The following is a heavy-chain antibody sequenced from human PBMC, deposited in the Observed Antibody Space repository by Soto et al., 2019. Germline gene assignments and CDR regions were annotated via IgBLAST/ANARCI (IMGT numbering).Heavy chain of an antibody. CDR3: ARVYSSSFSVFYYGMDV. CDR2: IYYSGST. Sequence: SENLSLTCTVSGGSTSSYYWSWIRQPPGKGLEWIGYIYYSGSTNYNPSLKRRVTISVDTSKNQFSLKLSSVTAADTAVYYCARVYSSSFSVFYYGMDVWGQGTTVTVSS. J-gene: IGHJ6*02. CDR1: GGSTSSYY. D-gene: IGHD6-6*01. V-gene: IGHV4-59*01.